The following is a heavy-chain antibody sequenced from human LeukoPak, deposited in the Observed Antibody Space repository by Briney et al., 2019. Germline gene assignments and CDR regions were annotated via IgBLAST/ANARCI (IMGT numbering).Heavy chain of an antibody. CDR3: ARPDYYDSSGYLY. J-gene: IGHJ4*02. CDR1: GYSISSGYY. CDR2: IYHIGST. D-gene: IGHD3-22*01. V-gene: IGHV4-38-2*02. Sequence: SETLSLTCTVSGYSISSGYYWGWIRQSPGKGLEWIGSIYHIGSTYYNPSLKSRVTMSVDTSKNQFSLMLSSVTAADTAVYYCARPDYYDSSGYLYWGQGTLVTVSS.